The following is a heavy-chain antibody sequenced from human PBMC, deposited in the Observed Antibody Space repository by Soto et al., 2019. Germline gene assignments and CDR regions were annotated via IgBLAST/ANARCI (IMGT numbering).Heavy chain of an antibody. D-gene: IGHD1-26*01. CDR1: GYTFTNYG. CDR2: ISAYNGNT. V-gene: IGHV1-18*01. J-gene: IGHJ5*02. Sequence: GASVKVSCKASGYTFTNYGISWVRQAPGQGLEWMGWISAYNGNTNYAQKFQGRVTMTTDTSTSTAYMELRTLRSDDTAVYYCVRIVGADRRWFDPWGQGTLVTVSS. CDR3: VRIVGADRRWFDP.